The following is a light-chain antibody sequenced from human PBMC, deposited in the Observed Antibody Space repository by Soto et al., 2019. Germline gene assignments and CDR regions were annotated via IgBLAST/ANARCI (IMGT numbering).Light chain of an antibody. J-gene: IGLJ3*02. CDR2: GNS. CDR3: QSYDSRLSGWV. CDR1: SSNIGAGYD. V-gene: IGLV1-40*01. Sequence: QSVLTQPPSVSGAPGQRVTISCTGSSSNIGAGYDVPWYQQLPGTAPKLLIYGNSNRPSGVPDRFSGSKSGTSASLAITGLQADDEADYYCQSYDSRLSGWVFGGGTKLTVL.